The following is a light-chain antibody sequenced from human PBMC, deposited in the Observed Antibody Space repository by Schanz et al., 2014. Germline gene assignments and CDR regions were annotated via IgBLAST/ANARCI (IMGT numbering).Light chain of an antibody. CDR3: QQYGDSRT. CDR2: GAS. J-gene: IGKJ1*01. V-gene: IGKV3-20*01. Sequence: EIVLTQSLATLSLSPGERATLSCRASQSVSTYLAWYQQKPGQAPRLLIYGASNRATGIPDRFSGSGSGTDFTLTISRLEPEDFAVYCCQQYGDSRTFGQGTKVEIK. CDR1: QSVSTY.